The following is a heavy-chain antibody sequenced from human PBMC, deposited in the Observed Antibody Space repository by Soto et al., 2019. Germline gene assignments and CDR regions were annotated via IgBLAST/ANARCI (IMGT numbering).Heavy chain of an antibody. J-gene: IGHJ6*02. CDR2: IIPIFGTA. V-gene: IGHV1-69*12. D-gene: IGHD3-9*01. CDR1: GGTFSSYA. Sequence: QVQLVQSGAEVKKPGSSVKVSCKASGGTFSSYAISWVRQAPGQGLESMGGIIPIFGTANYAQKFQGRVTIIADESTSTAYMELSSLRSEDTAVFYCASNNNVLTGSYYYGMDVWGQGTTVTVSS. CDR3: ASNNNVLTGSYYYGMDV.